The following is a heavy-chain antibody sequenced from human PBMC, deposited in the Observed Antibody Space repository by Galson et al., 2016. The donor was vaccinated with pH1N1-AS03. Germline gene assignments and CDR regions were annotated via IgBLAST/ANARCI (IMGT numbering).Heavy chain of an antibody. V-gene: IGHV1-2*02. CDR3: ARGLKSMLRGVIDNYYGMDV. D-gene: IGHD3-10*01. J-gene: IGHJ6*02. CDR2: ININDGVT. CDR1: GYIFSDYY. Sequence: SVKVSCKASGYIFSDYYMHWVRQAPGQGLEWMAWININDGVTNYAQKFHGRVTMSRDTSISTACMELSRLGSDDTAVYYCARGLKSMLRGVIDNYYGMDVWGRGTTVTVSS.